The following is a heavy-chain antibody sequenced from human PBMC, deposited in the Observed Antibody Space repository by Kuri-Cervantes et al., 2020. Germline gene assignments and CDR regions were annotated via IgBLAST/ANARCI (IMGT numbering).Heavy chain of an antibody. J-gene: IGHJ4*02. CDR1: GFTFSNYW. CDR3: IRDLAGAYGY. D-gene: IGHD6-19*01. V-gene: IGHV3-74*01. Sequence: GESLKISCAASGFTFSNYWMHWVRQVPGKGLVWVSRIDTDGSTTTYADSVKGRFTISRDNAKNTLYLQMSSLRVEDTAVYYCIRDLAGAYGYWSQGVVVTVSS. CDR2: IDTDGSTT.